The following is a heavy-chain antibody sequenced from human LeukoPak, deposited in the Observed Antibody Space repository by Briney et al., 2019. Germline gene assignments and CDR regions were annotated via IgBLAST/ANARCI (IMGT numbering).Heavy chain of an antibody. CDR2: ISDAGDTT. Sequence: GGSLRLSCAASGFTFANHAMSWFRQAPGRGLEWVSAISDAGDTTSYADSVRGRFTVSRGNSKNTLFLQMGSLTAADTAVYFCAKRYISPDGFDIWGQGTMVTVSP. CDR1: GFTFANHA. D-gene: IGHD3-3*02. J-gene: IGHJ3*02. CDR3: AKRYISPDGFDI. V-gene: IGHV3-23*01.